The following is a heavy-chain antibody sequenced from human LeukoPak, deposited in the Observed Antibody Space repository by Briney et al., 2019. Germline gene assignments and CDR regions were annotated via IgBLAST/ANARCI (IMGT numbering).Heavy chain of an antibody. CDR1: GGSISSHY. CDR2: IYTSGST. Sequence: PSETLSLTCTVSGGSISSHYWSWIRQPAGKGLEWIGRIYTSGSTNYNPSLKSRVTMSVDTSKNQFSLRLSSVTAADTAVYYCAREGGTYELRMDVWGQGNTVTVSS. V-gene: IGHV4-4*07. D-gene: IGHD1-26*01. J-gene: IGHJ6*02. CDR3: AREGGTYELRMDV.